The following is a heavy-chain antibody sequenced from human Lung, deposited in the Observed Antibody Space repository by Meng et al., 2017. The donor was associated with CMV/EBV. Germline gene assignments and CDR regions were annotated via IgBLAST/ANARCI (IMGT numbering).Heavy chain of an antibody. CDR3: ARDWGLRPADIDY. D-gene: IGHD2-21*02. Sequence: SCAASGFTFSSYSMSWVRQAPGKGLEWVSSITNGKNYIYYADSVKGRFTISRDNAKNSLYLQMNSLRAEDTAVYYCARDWGLRPADIDYWGQGPLVTVSS. V-gene: IGHV3-21*01. CDR1: GFTFSSYS. CDR2: ITNGKNYI. J-gene: IGHJ4*02.